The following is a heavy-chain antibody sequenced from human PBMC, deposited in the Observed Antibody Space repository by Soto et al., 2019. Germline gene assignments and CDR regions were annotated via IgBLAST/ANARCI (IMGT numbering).Heavy chain of an antibody. CDR1: GGSFSGYY. D-gene: IGHD5-12*01. CDR2: IDHSGST. CDR3: ARVGGSGYVSPYYFDY. V-gene: IGHV4-34*01. Sequence: SETLSLTCAVYGGSFSGYYWSWVRQPPGKGLEWIGEIDHSGSTNYNPSLKSRVTISVDKSKNQFSLKLSSVTAADTAVYYCARVGGSGYVSPYYFDYWGQGTLVTVS. J-gene: IGHJ4*02.